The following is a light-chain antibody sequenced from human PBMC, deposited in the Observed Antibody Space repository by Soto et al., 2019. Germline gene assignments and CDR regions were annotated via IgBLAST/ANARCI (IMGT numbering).Light chain of an antibody. Sequence: QSALTQPASVSGSPGQSITISCTGTSSDVGDYNYVSWYRQHPGKAPKLMIYDVSNRPSGVSNRFSGSKSGNTASLTISGLQAEDEADYYCSSYTSSSVDVFGTGTKLTVL. CDR2: DVS. CDR1: SSDVGDYNY. J-gene: IGLJ1*01. CDR3: SSYTSSSVDV. V-gene: IGLV2-14*01.